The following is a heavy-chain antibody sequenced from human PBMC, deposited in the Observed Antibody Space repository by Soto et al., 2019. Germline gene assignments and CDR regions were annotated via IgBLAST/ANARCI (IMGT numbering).Heavy chain of an antibody. CDR1: GFTFSSYG. J-gene: IGHJ4*02. D-gene: IGHD3-22*01. V-gene: IGHV3-33*01. CDR2: IWYDGSNK. CDR3: ARDQLGRDDSSGYYRTFDY. Sequence: HPGGSLRLSCAASGFTFSSYGMHWVRQAPGKGLEWVAVIWYDGSNKYYADSVKGRFTISRDNSKNTLYLQMNSLRAEDTAVYYCARDQLGRDDSSGYYRTFDYWGQGTLVTVS.